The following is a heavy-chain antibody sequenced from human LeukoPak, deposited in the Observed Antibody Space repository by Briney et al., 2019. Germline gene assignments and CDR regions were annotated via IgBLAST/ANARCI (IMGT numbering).Heavy chain of an antibody. CDR2: IIPIFGTA. V-gene: IGHV1-69*05. J-gene: IGHJ6*03. D-gene: IGHD1-1*01. CDR1: RGTFSSYA. Sequence: SVKVSCKASRGTFSSYAISWVRQAPGQGLEWMGRIIPIFGTANYAQKFQGRVTITTDESTSTAYMELSSLRSEDTAVYYCARSEELEPQNIYYYYYMDVWGKGTTVTVSS. CDR3: ARSEELEPQNIYYYYYMDV.